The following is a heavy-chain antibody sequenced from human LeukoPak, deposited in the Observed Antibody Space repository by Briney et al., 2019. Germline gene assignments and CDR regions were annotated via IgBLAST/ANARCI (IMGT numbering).Heavy chain of an antibody. Sequence: GGSLRLSCAASGFDMKDYTMHWVRQAPGKGLEWAALLNWEGETTYYSDSVKGRFIISRDISKDSLYLQMDSLITADTAFYYCTRDSEPRREAAAGLDHWGRGTLVTVSS. CDR3: TRDSEPRREAAAGLDH. CDR1: GFDMKDYT. J-gene: IGHJ4*02. V-gene: IGHV3-43*01. D-gene: IGHD6-13*01. CDR2: LNWEGETT.